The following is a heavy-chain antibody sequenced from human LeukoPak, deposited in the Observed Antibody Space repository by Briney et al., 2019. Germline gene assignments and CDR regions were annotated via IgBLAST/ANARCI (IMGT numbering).Heavy chain of an antibody. J-gene: IGHJ5*02. CDR2: IYHSGNT. CDR1: AGSISSSIYY. V-gene: IGHV4-39*01. D-gene: IGHD2-2*03. CDR3: ARLGSWFDP. Sequence: SETLSLTCTVSAGSISSSIYYWGWIRQPPGKGLEWIVNIYHSGNTYYNPSLKSRVTISVDTSKNQFSLKLSSVTAADTAVYYCARLGSWFDPWGQGTLVTVSS.